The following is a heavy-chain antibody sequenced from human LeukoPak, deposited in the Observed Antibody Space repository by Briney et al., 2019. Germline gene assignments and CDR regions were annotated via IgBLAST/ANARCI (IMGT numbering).Heavy chain of an antibody. J-gene: IGHJ6*02. D-gene: IGHD6-19*01. V-gene: IGHV4-59*08. CDR3: ARHRIAVAGIYYYGMDV. Sequence: PSETLSLTCTVSGGSISSYYWSWIRQPPGKGLEWIGYIYYSGSTNYNPSLKSRVTISVDTSKNQFSLKLSSVTAADTAVYYCARHRIAVAGIYYYGMDVWGQGTTVTVFS. CDR1: GGSISSYY. CDR2: IYYSGST.